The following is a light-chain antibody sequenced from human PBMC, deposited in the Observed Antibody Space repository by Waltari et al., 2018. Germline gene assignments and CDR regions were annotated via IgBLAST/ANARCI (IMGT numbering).Light chain of an antibody. J-gene: IGLJ3*02. CDR2: DFS. V-gene: IGLV2-14*01. CDR1: SSDVGGYNY. Sequence: QSALTQPASVSGSPGQSITISCTGTSSDVGGYNYVSWYQQHPGQVPKLLIFDFSNRPSGVSNPFSGSKSGNTASLTISGLQAEDESDYYCCSFTSRSTWVFGGGTKLTVL. CDR3: CSFTSRSTWV.